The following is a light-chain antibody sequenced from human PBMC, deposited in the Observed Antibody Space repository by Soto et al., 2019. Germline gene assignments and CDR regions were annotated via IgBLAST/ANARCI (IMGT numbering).Light chain of an antibody. CDR2: AAS. J-gene: IGKJ1*01. CDR3: HQALSVPPT. V-gene: IGKV1-39*01. Sequence: DIQMTRSPPFLSASVQDIVTLTCRASQNIRTYLTGYQQKPGKAPTVLIYAASTLQRGVPSRFSGSTTWTDFTLTITGLQPQDSGTYYYHQALSVPPTFGLGTKVQIK. CDR1: QNIRTY.